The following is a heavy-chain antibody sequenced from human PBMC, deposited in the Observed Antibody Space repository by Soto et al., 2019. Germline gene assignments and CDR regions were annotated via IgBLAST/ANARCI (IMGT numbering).Heavy chain of an antibody. CDR3: ARAIIYDTPDAFDI. J-gene: IGHJ3*02. CDR1: GFTFSSYE. V-gene: IGHV3-48*03. CDR2: ISSSDSTI. D-gene: IGHD3-3*01. Sequence: GGSLRLSCAASGFTFSSYEMNWVRQAPGKGLEWVSYISSSDSTIYYADSVKGRFTISRDNAKNSLYLQMNSLRAEDTAVYYCARAIIYDTPDAFDIWGQGTMVTVSS.